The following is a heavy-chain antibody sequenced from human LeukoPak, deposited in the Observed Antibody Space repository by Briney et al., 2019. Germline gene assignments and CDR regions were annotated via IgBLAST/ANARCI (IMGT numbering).Heavy chain of an antibody. V-gene: IGHV4-59*01. CDR3: ARSAYSSGWHLREFDY. Sequence: KASETLSLTCTVSGGSISSYYWSWIRQPPGKGLEWIGYIYYSGSTNYNPSLKSRVTISVDTSKNQFSLKLSSVTVADTAVYYCARSAYSSGWHLREFDYWGQGTLVTVSS. D-gene: IGHD6-19*01. J-gene: IGHJ4*02. CDR2: IYYSGST. CDR1: GGSISSYY.